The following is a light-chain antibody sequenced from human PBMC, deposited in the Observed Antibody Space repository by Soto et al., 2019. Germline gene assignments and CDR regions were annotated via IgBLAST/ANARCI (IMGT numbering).Light chain of an antibody. CDR2: EVS. CDR1: SSDVGGYNY. CDR3: NSYTSINTLA. Sequence: QSALTQPASVSGSPGQSITISCTGTSSDVGGYNYVSWYQHHPGKAPKLMIYEVSNRPSGVSNRFSGSKSGNTASLTISGLQAEDEADYYCNSYTSINTLAFGGGTKVTVL. V-gene: IGLV2-14*01. J-gene: IGLJ3*02.